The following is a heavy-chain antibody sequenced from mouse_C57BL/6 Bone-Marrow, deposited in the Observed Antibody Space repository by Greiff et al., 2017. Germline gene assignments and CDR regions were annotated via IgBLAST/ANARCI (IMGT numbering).Heavy chain of an antibody. D-gene: IGHD4-1*01. V-gene: IGHV14-4*01. J-gene: IGHJ2*01. CDR1: GFNIKDYY. CDR3: TTSGVYIDY. Sequence: VQLQQSGAELVRPGASVKLSCTASGFNIKDYYMHWVKQRPEQGLEWIGWIDPENGDTEYASKLQGKATITADTSSNTAYLQLSSLTSEDTAVYYCTTSGVYIDYWGQGTTLTVSS. CDR2: IDPENGDT.